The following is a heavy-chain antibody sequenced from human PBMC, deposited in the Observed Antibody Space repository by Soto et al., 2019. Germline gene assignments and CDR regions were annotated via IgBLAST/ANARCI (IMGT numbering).Heavy chain of an antibody. CDR3: ARESNYDILTVFPDYDY. J-gene: IGHJ4*02. V-gene: IGHV1-18*01. CDR2: ISAYNGNT. Sequence: QVQLVQSGAEVKKPGASVKVSCKASGYTFTSYGISWVRQAPGQGLEWMGWISAYNGNTKYAQKLQGRVTMTTDTSTSTAYMELRSLRSDDTAVYYCARESNYDILTVFPDYDYWGQGTLVTVSS. D-gene: IGHD3-9*01. CDR1: GYTFTSYG.